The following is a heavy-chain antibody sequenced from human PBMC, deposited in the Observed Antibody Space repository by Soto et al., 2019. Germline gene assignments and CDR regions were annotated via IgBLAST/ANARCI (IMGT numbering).Heavy chain of an antibody. CDR2: IYYSGST. Sequence: PSETLSLTCTVSGGSIGSSSYYWGWIRQPPGKGLEWIGSIYYSGSTYYNPSLKSRVTISVDTSKNQFSLKLSSVTAADTAVYYCARLKYYYDSSGYRKAYYFDYWGQGTLVTVSS. CDR3: ARLKYYYDSSGYRKAYYFDY. D-gene: IGHD3-22*01. J-gene: IGHJ4*02. CDR1: GGSIGSSSYY. V-gene: IGHV4-39*01.